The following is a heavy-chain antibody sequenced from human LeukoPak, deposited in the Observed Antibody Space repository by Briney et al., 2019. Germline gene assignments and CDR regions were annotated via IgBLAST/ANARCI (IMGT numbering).Heavy chain of an antibody. CDR3: ARDRGSYSSSAPFDY. V-gene: IGHV1-69*05. Sequence: EASVKVSCKASGGTFSSYAISWVRQAPGQGLEWMGRITPIFGTANYAQKFQGRVTITTDESTSTAYMELSSLRSEDTAVYYCARDRGSYSSSAPFDYWGQGTLVTVSS. J-gene: IGHJ4*02. CDR1: GGTFSSYA. D-gene: IGHD6-13*01. CDR2: ITPIFGTA.